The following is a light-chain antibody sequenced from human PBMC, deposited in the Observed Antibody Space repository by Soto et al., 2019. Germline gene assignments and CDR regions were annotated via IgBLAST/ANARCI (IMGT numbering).Light chain of an antibody. V-gene: IGKV3-11*01. Sequence: EIVLTRSPATLSLSPWEIATLCCRASQSVSSYLAWYQQKPGQAPRLLIYDASNRATGIPARFSGSGSGTDFTLTISRLETEDFAVYYCQQYGSSGTFGQGTKVDIK. J-gene: IGKJ1*01. CDR2: DAS. CDR1: QSVSSY. CDR3: QQYGSSGT.